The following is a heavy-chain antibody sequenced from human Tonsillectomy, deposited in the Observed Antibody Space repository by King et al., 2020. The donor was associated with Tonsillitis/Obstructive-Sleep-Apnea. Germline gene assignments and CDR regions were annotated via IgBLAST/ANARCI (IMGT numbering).Heavy chain of an antibody. J-gene: IGHJ6*03. Sequence: VQLQQWGAGLLKPSETLSLTCAVYGGSFSGYYWSWIRQPPGKGLEWIGEINHSGSTNYNPSLKSRVTISVDTTKNQFSLNLSSMTAADTAVYYFKAYYYYYYMDVCGKGTTVTVSS. CDR3: KAYYYYYYMDV. V-gene: IGHV4-34*01. CDR2: INHSGST. CDR1: GGSFSGYY.